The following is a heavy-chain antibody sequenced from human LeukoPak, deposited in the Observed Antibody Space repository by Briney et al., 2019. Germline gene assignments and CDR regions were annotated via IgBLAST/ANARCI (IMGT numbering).Heavy chain of an antibody. CDR1: GYPINTGYY. Sequence: SETLSLTCAVSGYPINTGYYWGWTRQPPGKGLEWIGSMHHSGNTYYNPSLRSRITISLDTSKNQLSLRVRSVTAADTAVYFCAKVVVPGASDAFDIWGQGTMVTVSS. CDR2: MHHSGNT. D-gene: IGHD2-2*01. J-gene: IGHJ3*02. CDR3: AKVVVPGASDAFDI. V-gene: IGHV4-38-2*01.